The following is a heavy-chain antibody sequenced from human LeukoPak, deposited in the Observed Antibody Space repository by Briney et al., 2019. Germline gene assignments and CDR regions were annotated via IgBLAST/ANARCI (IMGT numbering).Heavy chain of an antibody. CDR3: ARGSKDFWSGYYYYMDV. D-gene: IGHD3-3*01. J-gene: IGHJ6*03. Sequence: GGSLRLSCAASGFTFSSYWMHWVRPAPGKGLAWVSRINSDGSSTSYADSVKGRFTISRDNAKNTLYLQMNSLRAEDTAVYYCARGSKDFWSGYYYYMDVWGKGTTVAVSS. CDR2: INSDGSST. V-gene: IGHV3-74*01. CDR1: GFTFSSYW.